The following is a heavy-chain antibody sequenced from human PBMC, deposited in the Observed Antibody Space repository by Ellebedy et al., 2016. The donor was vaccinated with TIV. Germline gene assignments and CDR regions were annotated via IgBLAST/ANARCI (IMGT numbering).Heavy chain of an antibody. V-gene: IGHV3-23*01. CDR1: GLTFSSHG. J-gene: IGHJ4*02. D-gene: IGHD2-21*02. CDR2: LTASGDST. CDR3: VVTGWRGGTIVPFTY. Sequence: PGGSLRLSCAVSGLTFSSHGMSWVRQAPGKGLEWVSGLTASGDSTYYADSVKGRFTISRDNSKNTLYLQMNSLRVEDTAVYYGVVTGWRGGTIVPFTYWGQGSLVTVPS.